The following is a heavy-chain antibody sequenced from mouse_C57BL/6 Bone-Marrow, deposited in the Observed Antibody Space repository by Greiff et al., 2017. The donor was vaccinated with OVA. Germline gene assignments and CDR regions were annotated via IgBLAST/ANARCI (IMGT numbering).Heavy chain of an antibody. CDR3: ARSYYYGSSYFAY. CDR2: INPSSGYT. V-gene: IGHV1-4*01. CDR1: GYTFTSYT. J-gene: IGHJ3*01. Sequence: LVESGAELARPGASVKMSCKASGYTFTSYTMHWVKQRPGQGLEWIGYINPSSGYTKYNQKFKDKATLTADKSSSTAYMQLSSLTSEDSAVYYCARSYYYGSSYFAYWGQGTLVTVSA. D-gene: IGHD1-1*01.